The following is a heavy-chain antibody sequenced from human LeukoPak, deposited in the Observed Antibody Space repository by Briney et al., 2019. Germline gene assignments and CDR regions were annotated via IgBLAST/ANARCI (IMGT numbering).Heavy chain of an antibody. CDR2: ISSSSSSYI. Sequence: GSLRLSCAASGFTFSSYAMSWVRQAPGKGLEWVSSISSSSSSYIYYADSVKGRFTISRDNAKNSLYLQMNSLRAEDTAVYYCARDGLIVGATGFDYWGQGTLVTVSS. D-gene: IGHD1-26*01. V-gene: IGHV3-21*01. CDR1: GFTFSSYA. CDR3: ARDGLIVGATGFDY. J-gene: IGHJ4*02.